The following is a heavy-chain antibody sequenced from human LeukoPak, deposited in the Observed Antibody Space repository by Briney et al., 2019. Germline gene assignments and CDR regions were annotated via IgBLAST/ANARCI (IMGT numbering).Heavy chain of an antibody. CDR3: ARGGTLKRLQLPY. V-gene: IGHV4-59*01. J-gene: IGHJ4*02. D-gene: IGHD5-24*01. CDR2: IDYSGIT. Sequence: PSETLSLTCTVSGGSISTFYWTWIRQPPGKGLEWIGYIDYSGITDYNPSLKSRVTISVDASKNQFSLNLNSVTAADTAVYYCARGGTLKRLQLPYWGQGTPVTVSS. CDR1: GGSISTFY.